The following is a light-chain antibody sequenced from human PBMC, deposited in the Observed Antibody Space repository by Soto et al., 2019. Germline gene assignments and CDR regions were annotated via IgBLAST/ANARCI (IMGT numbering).Light chain of an antibody. J-gene: IGKJ4*01. Sequence: IQLTQSPSSLSASVGDRVTITCRASHDIISYLAWYQQKPGKAPKLLIYGASTLQSGVPSRFSGSGSRTDFTLTISSLQPEDVAAYYCQKYNSAPLTFGGGTKVDIK. CDR2: GAS. V-gene: IGKV1-9*01. CDR1: HDIISY. CDR3: QKYNSAPLT.